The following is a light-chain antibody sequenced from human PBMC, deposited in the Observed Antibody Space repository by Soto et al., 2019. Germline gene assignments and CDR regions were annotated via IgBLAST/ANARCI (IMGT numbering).Light chain of an antibody. J-gene: IGKJ4*01. V-gene: IGKV3-11*01. CDR1: QSVSSL. CDR3: QQRSNWGLT. CDR2: DAS. Sequence: DIVLTQSPATLSLSPGERATLSCRASQSVSSLLDWYQQKPGQAPRLLLYDASNRAPGIPARFSGSGSGTDFALTISSLDPEDFAIYYCQQRSNWGLTFGGGTKVEIK.